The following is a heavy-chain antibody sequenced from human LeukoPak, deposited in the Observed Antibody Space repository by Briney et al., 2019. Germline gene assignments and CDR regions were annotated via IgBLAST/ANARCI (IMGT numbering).Heavy chain of an antibody. CDR3: ASYYASGVSAYNYYGMDV. J-gene: IGHJ6*04. V-gene: IGHV4-38-2*01. CDR2: MSHNRGN. Sequence: SETLSLTCAVSGHSISTGYYWGWIRPPPGKGLEWIGIMSHNRGNYYNPSLKRRVTISKDTSKNQISLRLTSVTAAYTAVYYCASYYASGVSAYNYYGMDVWGKGTTVTVSS. CDR1: GHSISTGYY. D-gene: IGHD3-10*01.